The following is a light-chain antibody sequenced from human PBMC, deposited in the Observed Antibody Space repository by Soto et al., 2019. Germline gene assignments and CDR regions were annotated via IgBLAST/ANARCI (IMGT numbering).Light chain of an antibody. J-gene: IGLJ2*01. V-gene: IGLV7-43*01. Sequence: QAVVTQEPSLTVSPGGTVTLTCASNTGAVTSDYYPNWFQQKPGQAPRALIFSTNNRHAWTPARFSGSLLGGKAALTVSGVQAEDEAIYYCLLYFGTAQVFFGGGTKLTVL. CDR3: LLYFGTAQVF. CDR2: STN. CDR1: TGAVTSDYY.